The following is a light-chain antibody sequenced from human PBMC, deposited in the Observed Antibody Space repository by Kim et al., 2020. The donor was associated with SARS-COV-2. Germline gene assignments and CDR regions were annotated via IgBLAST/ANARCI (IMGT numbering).Light chain of an antibody. CDR2: FDS. V-gene: IGLV3-21*04. Sequence: PGEAARMTCGGNNIGSYSVHWYQQKRGPAPVPVISFDSDRPSGIPERFSGSNSRNTATLTISRVEVEDEADYYCQLWDTSGAYGVFGGGTQLTVL. CDR1: NIGSYS. CDR3: QLWDTSGAYGV. J-gene: IGLJ3*02.